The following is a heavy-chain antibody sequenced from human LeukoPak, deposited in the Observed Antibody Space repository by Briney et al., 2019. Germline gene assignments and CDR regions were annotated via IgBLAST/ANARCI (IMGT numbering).Heavy chain of an antibody. J-gene: IGHJ6*03. V-gene: IGHV1-69*05. CDR3: ARGVPYSNYAHDDYYYYMDV. D-gene: IGHD4-11*01. Sequence: VASVKVSCKASGGTFSSYAISWVRQAPAQGLEWMGGIIPIFGTANYAQKFQGRVTITTDESTSTAYMELSSLRSEDTAVYYCARGVPYSNYAHDDYYYYMDVWGKGTTVTVSS. CDR1: GGTFSSYA. CDR2: IIPIFGTA.